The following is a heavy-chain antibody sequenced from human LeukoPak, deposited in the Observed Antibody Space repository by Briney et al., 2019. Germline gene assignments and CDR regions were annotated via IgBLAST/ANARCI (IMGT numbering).Heavy chain of an antibody. CDR3: AKEAPGGYFDY. D-gene: IGHD3-16*01. Sequence: GGSLRLSCVASGFSFNTYVMHWVRQGPGKGLEWVAVMWHDGTNKVYADSVKGRFSISRDKSKNTLYLQMNSLRAEDTAVYYCAKEAPGGYFDYCGQGTLVTVSS. V-gene: IGHV3-33*03. CDR2: MWHDGTNK. J-gene: IGHJ4*02. CDR1: GFSFNTYV.